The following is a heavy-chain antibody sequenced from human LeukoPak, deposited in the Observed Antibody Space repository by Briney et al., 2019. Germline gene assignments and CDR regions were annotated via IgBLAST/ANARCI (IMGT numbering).Heavy chain of an antibody. CDR1: GDSVSSDSAA. V-gene: IGHV6-1*01. CDR3: ARGREDPNWFDP. CDR2: SNYRPKWYN. Sequence: QTLSLTCAISGDSVSSDSAAWNWIRQSPSRGLEWLGRSNYRPKWYNEYAVSVRSQITISRDTSKNQFSLQLNSVTPEDTAVYYCARGREDPNWFDPWGQGTLVTV. J-gene: IGHJ5*02. D-gene: IGHD1-26*01.